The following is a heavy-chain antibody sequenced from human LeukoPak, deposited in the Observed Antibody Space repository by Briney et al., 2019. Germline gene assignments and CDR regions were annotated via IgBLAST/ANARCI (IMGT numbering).Heavy chain of an antibody. CDR2: ISSSGGTI. J-gene: IGHJ5*02. Sequence: GGSLRLSCAASGFTVSSNYMSWIRQAPGKGLEWISYISSSGGTIYYADSVKGRFTISRDNAMNSLYLQMSSLRAEDAAVYYCAGSGSSSASNWFDPWGQGTLVTVSS. V-gene: IGHV3-11*01. CDR3: AGSGSSSASNWFDP. D-gene: IGHD2-15*01. CDR1: GFTVSSNY.